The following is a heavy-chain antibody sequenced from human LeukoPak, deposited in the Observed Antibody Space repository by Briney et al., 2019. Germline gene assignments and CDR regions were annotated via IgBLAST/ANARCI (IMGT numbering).Heavy chain of an antibody. CDR2: ISAYNGNT. CDR1: GYTFTSYG. J-gene: IGHJ4*02. V-gene: IGHV1-18*01. Sequence: GASVKVSCKASGYTFTSYGISWVRQAPGQGLEWMGWISAYNGNTNYAQKLQGRVTMTTDTSTSTAYMELRSLRAEDTAVYYCAKDLSYTSGAGDHRGQGTLVTVSS. D-gene: IGHD6-19*01. CDR3: AKDLSYTSGAGDH.